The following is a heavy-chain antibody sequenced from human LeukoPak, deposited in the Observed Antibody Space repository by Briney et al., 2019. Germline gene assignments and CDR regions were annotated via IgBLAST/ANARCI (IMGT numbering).Heavy chain of an antibody. CDR3: TRYNNDHFDY. CDR1: GFTFGGYG. V-gene: IGHV3-33*01. CDR2: IAYDGSRA. Sequence: GSLRLSCAGSGFTFGGYGMHWFRQTPGRGLEWVAVIAYDGSRAFYADSVKGRFTISRDNSKNTMSVQMDDLRAEDTAVYYCTRYNNDHFDYWGQGTLVTVSS. J-gene: IGHJ4*02. D-gene: IGHD1-14*01.